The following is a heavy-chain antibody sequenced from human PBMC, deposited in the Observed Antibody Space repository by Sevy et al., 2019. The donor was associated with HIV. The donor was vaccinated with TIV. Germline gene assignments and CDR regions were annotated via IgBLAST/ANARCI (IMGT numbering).Heavy chain of an antibody. CDR1: GFNFRSYD. CDR3: ARVSGWHLRYGLDV. CDR2: MNTNTGNT. J-gene: IGHJ6*02. Sequence: ASVKVSCEASGFNFRSYDIYWVRQAPGQGLEWMGWMNTNTGNTGFAQKFQGRVTMTRNSSISTAYMELSNVRSEDTAVYYCARVSGWHLRYGLDVWGQGTTVTVSS. V-gene: IGHV1-8*02. D-gene: IGHD6-19*01.